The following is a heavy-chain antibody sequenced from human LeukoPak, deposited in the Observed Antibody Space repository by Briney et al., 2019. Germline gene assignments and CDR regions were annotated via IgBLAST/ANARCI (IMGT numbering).Heavy chain of an antibody. CDR1: GFTFCNAW. Sequence: GGPLRLFCAASGFTFCNAWVSWVRQAPGKGLEGGGRIVSRTDGSTTDYAAPVKGRFTISRDDSKNTLYLQMNSLKTEDTAVYYCTTRLRYFDWTIYDFDYWGQGTLVTVSS. CDR3: TTRLRYFDWTIYDFDY. V-gene: IGHV3-15*04. CDR2: IVSRTDGSTT. J-gene: IGHJ4*02. D-gene: IGHD3-9*01.